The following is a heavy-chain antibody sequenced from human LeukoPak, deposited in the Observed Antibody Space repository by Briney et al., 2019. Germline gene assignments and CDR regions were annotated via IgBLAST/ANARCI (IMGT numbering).Heavy chain of an antibody. CDR3: ARDRSRDSSGYYFDWFDP. J-gene: IGHJ5*02. D-gene: IGHD3-22*01. CDR2: ISAYNGNT. CDR1: GYTFTSYG. Sequence: DSVKVSCKASGYTFTSYGISWVRQAPGQGLEWMGWISAYNGNTNYAQKLQGRVTMTTDTSTSTAYMELRSLRSDDTAVYYCARDRSRDSSGYYFDWFDPWGQGTLVTVSS. V-gene: IGHV1-18*01.